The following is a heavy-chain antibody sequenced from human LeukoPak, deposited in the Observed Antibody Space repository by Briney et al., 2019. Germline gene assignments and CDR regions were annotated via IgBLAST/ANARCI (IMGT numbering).Heavy chain of an antibody. CDR2: IYYSGST. V-gene: IGHV4-59*12. CDR1: GGSIGSYY. Sequence: SETLSLTCTVSGGSIGSYYWSWIRQPPGKGLEWIGYIYYSGSTNYNPSLKSRVTISVDTSKNQFSLKLSSVTAADTAVCYCARDRRVAGMGIDYWGQGTLVTVSS. D-gene: IGHD6-19*01. J-gene: IGHJ4*02. CDR3: ARDRRVAGMGIDY.